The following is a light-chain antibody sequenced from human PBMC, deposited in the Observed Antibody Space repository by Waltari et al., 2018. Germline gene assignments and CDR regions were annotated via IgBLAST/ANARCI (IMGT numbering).Light chain of an antibody. CDR1: QGIRND. CDR2: AAS. CDR3: LQDYSYPWT. Sequence: AIQMTQSPSSLSASVGDRVTITCRASQGIRNDLGWYQQRPGKAPILLIYAASSLQNGVPSSFSGSVSGTGFTLTFSSLQPEDFGTYYCLQDYSYPWTFGQGTKVEIK. V-gene: IGKV1-6*01. J-gene: IGKJ1*01.